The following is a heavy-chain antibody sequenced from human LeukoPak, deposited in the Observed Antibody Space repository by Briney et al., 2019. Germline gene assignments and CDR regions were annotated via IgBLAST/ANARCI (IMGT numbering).Heavy chain of an antibody. CDR1: GFTFSSYG. J-gene: IGHJ4*02. D-gene: IGHD3-16*01. CDR3: AKDNYDSSGIWDY. CDR2: ITSDGNNK. Sequence: PGGSLRLSCAASGFTFSSYGMHWVRQAPGKGLEWVAVITSDGNNKFYAEAVNGRFTISRDNVKNTLYLQMNSLRPEDAAMYFCAKDNYDSSGIWDYWGQGTLVTVSS. V-gene: IGHV3-30*18.